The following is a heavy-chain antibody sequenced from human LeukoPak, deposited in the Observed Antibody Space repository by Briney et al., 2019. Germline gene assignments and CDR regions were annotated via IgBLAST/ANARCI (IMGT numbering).Heavy chain of an antibody. CDR2: IIPIFGTA. V-gene: IGHV1-69*05. D-gene: IGHD2-21*02. CDR1: GGTFSSYA. Sequence: SVKVSCKASGGTFSSYAISWVRQAPGQGLEWMGGIIPIFGTANYAQKFQGRATITTDESTSTAYMELSRLRSDDTAVYYCARGFHRQHIVVVTAILSPPDYWGQGTLVTVSS. CDR3: ARGFHRQHIVVVTAILSPPDY. J-gene: IGHJ4*02.